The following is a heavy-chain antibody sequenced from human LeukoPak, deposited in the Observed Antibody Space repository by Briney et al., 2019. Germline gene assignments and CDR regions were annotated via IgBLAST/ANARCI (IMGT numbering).Heavy chain of an antibody. J-gene: IGHJ5*02. CDR2: INHSGST. CDR1: GGSFSGYY. V-gene: IGHV4-34*01. D-gene: IGHD6-13*01. CDR3: ATGLYSSSWSLGARFDP. Sequence: SETLSLTCAVYGGSFSGYYWSWIRQPPGKGLEWIGEINHSGSTNYNPSLKSRVTISVDTSKNQFSLKLSSVTAADTAVYYCATGLYSSSWSLGARFDPWGQGTLVTVSS.